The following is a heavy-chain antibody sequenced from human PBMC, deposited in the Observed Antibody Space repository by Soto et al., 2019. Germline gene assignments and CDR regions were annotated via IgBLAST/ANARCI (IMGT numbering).Heavy chain of an antibody. V-gene: IGHV4-61*01. CDR1: GGSVSSGSYY. CDR3: ARAPSYCISTSCYGYYYGMDV. Sequence: QVQLQESGPGLVKPSETLSLTCTVSGGSVSSGSYYWSWIRQPPGKGLEWIGYSYYSGSTNYNPSLKSRVTISVDTSKNQFSLKLSSVTAADTAVYYCARAPSYCISTSCYGYYYGMDVWGQGTTVTVSS. J-gene: IGHJ6*02. D-gene: IGHD2-2*01. CDR2: SYYSGST.